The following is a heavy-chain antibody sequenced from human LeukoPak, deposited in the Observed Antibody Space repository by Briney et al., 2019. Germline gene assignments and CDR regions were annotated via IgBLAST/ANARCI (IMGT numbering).Heavy chain of an antibody. CDR2: ISYDGSNK. V-gene: IGHV3-30-3*01. CDR1: GFTFSSYA. J-gene: IGHJ4*02. Sequence: GGSLRLSCAASGFTFSSYAMHWVRQAPGKGLEWVAVISYDGSNKYYADSVKGRFTISRDNSKNTLYLQMNSLRAEDTAVYYCASGGYYDSSGYYWIDYWGQGTLVTASS. CDR3: ASGGYYDSSGYYWIDY. D-gene: IGHD3-22*01.